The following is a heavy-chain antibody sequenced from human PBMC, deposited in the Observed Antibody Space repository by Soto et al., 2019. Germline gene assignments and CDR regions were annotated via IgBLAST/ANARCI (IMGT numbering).Heavy chain of an antibody. V-gene: IGHV4-61*01. J-gene: IGHJ6*02. Sequence: QVQLQESGPGLVKPSETLSLTCTVSGGSVSSASYYWSWIRQPPGKGLEWIGYIYYSGSTNYNPALKSRVTISVDTSKTQSSLKLTSVTAADTAVYYCARDRVYSYGGKYGMDVWGQGTTVTVSS. CDR2: IYYSGST. D-gene: IGHD5-18*01. CDR1: GGSVSSASYY. CDR3: ARDRVYSYGGKYGMDV.